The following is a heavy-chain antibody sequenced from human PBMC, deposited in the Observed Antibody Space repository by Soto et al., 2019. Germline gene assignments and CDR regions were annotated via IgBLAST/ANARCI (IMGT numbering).Heavy chain of an antibody. CDR3: ARILMAAAGWFDP. V-gene: IGHV4-61*01. D-gene: IGHD6-25*01. Sequence: SETLSLTCTVSGGSVSSGSYYWSWIRQPPGKGLEWIGYIYYSGSTNYNPSLKSRVTVSVDTSKNQFSLKLSSVTAADTAVYYCARILMAAAGWFDPWGQGTLVTV. J-gene: IGHJ5*02. CDR1: GGSVSSGSYY. CDR2: IYYSGST.